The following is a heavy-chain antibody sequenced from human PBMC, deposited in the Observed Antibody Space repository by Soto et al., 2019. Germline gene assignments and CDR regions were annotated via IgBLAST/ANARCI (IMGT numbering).Heavy chain of an antibody. CDR2: ISTSSSYI. V-gene: IGHV3-21*01. Sequence: VQLVESGGGLVKPGGSLRLSCAASGFTFSSYAMNWVRQAPGKGLEWVSYISTSSSYIYYADSVKGRFTISRDNAKNSLYLQMNSLRAEDTAVYYCARELRVQRPYFFDYWGQGTLVTVSS. CDR1: GFTFSSYA. J-gene: IGHJ4*02. CDR3: ARELRVQRPYFFDY.